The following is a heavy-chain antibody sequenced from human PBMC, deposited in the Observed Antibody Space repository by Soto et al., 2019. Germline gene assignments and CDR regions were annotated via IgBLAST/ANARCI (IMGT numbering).Heavy chain of an antibody. Sequence: EVQLLESGGGLVQPGRSLRISWAASGFTFNRYAISWVRQAPGTGLEWVSGISGSGVRTYYADSVKGRITKSRDHSKNTLYLQMNSLRAEDTAVYYCAKDRRSASRCLDYWGQGTLVTVSS. J-gene: IGHJ4*02. CDR3: AKDRRSASRCLDY. CDR1: GFTFNRYA. D-gene: IGHD2-2*01. V-gene: IGHV3-23*01. CDR2: ISGSGVRT.